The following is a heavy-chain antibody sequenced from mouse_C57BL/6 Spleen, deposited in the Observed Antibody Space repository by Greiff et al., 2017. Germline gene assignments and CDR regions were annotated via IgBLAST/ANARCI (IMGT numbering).Heavy chain of an antibody. CDR1: GFTFSSYG. CDR3: ARPSTMSGRAWFAY. J-gene: IGHJ3*01. Sequence: EVQRVESGGDLVKPGGSLKLSCAASGFTFSSYGMSWVRQTPDKRLEWVATISSGGSYTYYPDSVKGRFTISRDNAKNTLYLQMSSLKSEDTAMYYCARPSTMSGRAWFAYWGQGTLVTVSA. V-gene: IGHV5-6*01. CDR2: ISSGGSYT. D-gene: IGHD2-4*01.